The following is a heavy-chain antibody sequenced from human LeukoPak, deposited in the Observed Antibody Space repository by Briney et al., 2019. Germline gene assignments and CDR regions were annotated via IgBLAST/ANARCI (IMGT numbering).Heavy chain of an antibody. CDR2: INSDGSTT. CDR3: ARILYAFDI. J-gene: IGHJ3*02. V-gene: IGHV3-74*01. Sequence: GGSLRLSCAASGFTFSEYWMHWVRQAPGKGLVWVSRINSDGSTTDYADSVKGRFTISRDNAKNTVYLQMNSLRVEDTAMYYCARILYAFDIWGQGTMVTVSS. D-gene: IGHD2-15*01. CDR1: GFTFSEYW.